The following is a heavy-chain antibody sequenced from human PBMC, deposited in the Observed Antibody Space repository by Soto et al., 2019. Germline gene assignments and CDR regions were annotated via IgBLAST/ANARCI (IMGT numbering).Heavy chain of an antibody. CDR1: GGTFSSYA. V-gene: IGHV1-69*12. J-gene: IGHJ4*02. Sequence: QVQLVQSGAEVKKPGSSVKVSCKASGGTFSSYAISWVRQAPGQGLEWMGGIIPIFGTANYAQKLQGRVTVTADESTSTAYMELSSLRSEDTAVYYCARDRGYYDYVWGSYHYRSFDYWGQGTLVTVSS. D-gene: IGHD3-16*02. CDR2: IIPIFGTA. CDR3: ARDRGYYDYVWGSYHYRSFDY.